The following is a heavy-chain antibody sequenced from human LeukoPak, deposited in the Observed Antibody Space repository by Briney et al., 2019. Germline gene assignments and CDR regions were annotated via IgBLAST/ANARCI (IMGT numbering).Heavy chain of an antibody. Sequence: SSGTLSLTCIVSGASITSDSHFWGWIRQSPGEGLEWIGSAFYSGSTYYKSTLKSRVTISLDTSKNHFSLKLISVTAADTAVYYCARHDYTTTPVAWFDTWGQGTLVTVSS. CDR3: ARHDYTTTPVAWFDT. CDR2: AFYSGST. V-gene: IGHV4-39*01. D-gene: IGHD3-3*01. CDR1: GASITSDSHF. J-gene: IGHJ5*02.